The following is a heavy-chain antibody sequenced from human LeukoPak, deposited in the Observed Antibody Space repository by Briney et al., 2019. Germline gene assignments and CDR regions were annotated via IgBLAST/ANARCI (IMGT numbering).Heavy chain of an antibody. CDR3: ARSFGYSSGWYFGY. CDR2: INHSEST. CDR1: GGSFSGYY. J-gene: IGHJ4*02. V-gene: IGHV4-34*01. D-gene: IGHD6-19*01. Sequence: PSETLSLTCAVYGGSFSGYYWSWIRQPPGKGLEWIGEINHSESTNYNPSLKSRVTISVDTSKNQFSLKLSSVTAADTAVYYCARSFGYSSGWYFGYWGQGTLVTVSS.